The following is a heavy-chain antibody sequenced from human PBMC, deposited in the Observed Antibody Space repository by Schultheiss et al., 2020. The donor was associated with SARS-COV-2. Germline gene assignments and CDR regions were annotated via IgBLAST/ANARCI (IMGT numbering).Heavy chain of an antibody. V-gene: IGHV4-59*10. Sequence: SETLSLTCAVYGGSFSGYYWSWIRQPPGKGLEWIGRIYTSGSTNYNPSLKSRVTMSVDTSKNQFSLKLSSVTAADTAVYYCASHVDTAMENWFDPWGQGTLVTVSS. CDR2: IYTSGST. CDR3: ASHVDTAMENWFDP. CDR1: GGSFSGYY. J-gene: IGHJ5*02. D-gene: IGHD5-18*01.